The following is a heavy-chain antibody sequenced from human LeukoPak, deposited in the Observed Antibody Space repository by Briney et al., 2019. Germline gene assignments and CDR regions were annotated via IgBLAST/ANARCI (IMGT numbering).Heavy chain of an antibody. V-gene: IGHV4-61*02. J-gene: IGHJ3*02. D-gene: IGHD3-22*01. Sequence: SETLSLTCTVSGGSISSGSYYWSWIRQPAGKGLEWIGRIYTSGSTNYNPSLKSRVTISVDTSKNQFSLKLSSVTAADTAVYYCARDRYCYDSSGSTHAFDIWGQGTMVTVSS. CDR1: GGSISSGSYY. CDR2: IYTSGST. CDR3: ARDRYCYDSSGSTHAFDI.